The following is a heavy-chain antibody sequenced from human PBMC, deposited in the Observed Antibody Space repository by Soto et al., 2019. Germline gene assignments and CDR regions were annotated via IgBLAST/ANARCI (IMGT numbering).Heavy chain of an antibody. CDR1: GGSISSGGYY. CDR2: IYYSGST. D-gene: IGHD4-4*01. J-gene: IGHJ4*02. Sequence: QVQLQESGPGLVKPSQTLSLTCTVSGGSISSGGYYWSWIRQHPGKGLEWIGYIYYSGSTYYNPSLKSRVTISVDTSKNQCALKLSSVTAADTAVYYCARVIGPDYSNYFDYWGQGTLVTVSS. CDR3: ARVIGPDYSNYFDY. V-gene: IGHV4-31*03.